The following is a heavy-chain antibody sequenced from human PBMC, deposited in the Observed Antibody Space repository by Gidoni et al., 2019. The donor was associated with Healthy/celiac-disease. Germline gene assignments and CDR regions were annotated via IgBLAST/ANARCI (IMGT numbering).Heavy chain of an antibody. Sequence: VQLQESGPGLVKPSQTLSLTCTVSGGSISSGGYYWSWIRQHPGKGLEWIGYSYYSGSTYYNPSLKSRVTISVDTSKNQFSLKLSSVTAADTAVYYCARDRPITMVRGGAFDIWGQGTMVTVSS. CDR2: SYYSGST. D-gene: IGHD3-10*01. J-gene: IGHJ3*02. V-gene: IGHV4-31*03. CDR3: ARDRPITMVRGGAFDI. CDR1: GGSISSGGYY.